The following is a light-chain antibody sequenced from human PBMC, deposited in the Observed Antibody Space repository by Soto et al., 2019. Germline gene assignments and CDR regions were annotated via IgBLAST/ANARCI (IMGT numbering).Light chain of an antibody. CDR1: ESVNTN. V-gene: IGKV3-15*01. J-gene: IGKJ1*01. CDR2: GAS. CDR3: QQYNNWPPA. Sequence: TVMTQSPAILSASPGERVTLSCRASESVNTNLAWYQQKPGQGPRLLVYGASTRATGIPARFSGSGSGTEFALNISSLQSEDFAVYHCQQYNNWPPAFGQGTKVEMK.